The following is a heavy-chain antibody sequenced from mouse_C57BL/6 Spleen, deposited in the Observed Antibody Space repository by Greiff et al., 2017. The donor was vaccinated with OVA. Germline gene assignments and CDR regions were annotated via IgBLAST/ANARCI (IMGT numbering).Heavy chain of an antibody. V-gene: IGHV5-6*01. CDR3: AGGTTGAWFAY. Sequence: EVQVVESGGDLVKPGGSLKLSCAASGFTFSSYGMSWVRQTPDKRLEWVATISSGGSYTYYPDSVKGRFTISRDNAKNTLYLQMSSLKSEDTAMYYCAGGTTGAWFAYWGQGTLVTVSA. D-gene: IGHD2-14*01. CDR1: GFTFSSYG. CDR2: ISSGGSYT. J-gene: IGHJ3*01.